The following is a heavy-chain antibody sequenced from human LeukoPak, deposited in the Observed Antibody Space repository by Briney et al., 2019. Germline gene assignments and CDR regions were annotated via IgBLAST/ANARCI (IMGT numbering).Heavy chain of an antibody. J-gene: IGHJ6*03. CDR2: IYSGGST. D-gene: IGHD3-16*02. V-gene: IGHV3-53*01. CDR1: GFTVSSNY. Sequence: GGSLRLSCAASGFTVSSNYMSWVRQAPGKGLEWVSVIYSGGSTYYADSVKGRFTISRDNSKNTLYLQMNSLRAEDTAVYYCASGWGSYRPPYYYRDVWGTGTTVPVSS. CDR3: ASGWGSYRPPYYYRDV.